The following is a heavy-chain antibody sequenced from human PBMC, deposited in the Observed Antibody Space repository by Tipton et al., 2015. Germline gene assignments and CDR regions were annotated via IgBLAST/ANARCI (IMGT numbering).Heavy chain of an antibody. D-gene: IGHD2-15*01. CDR3: ARDREGSGLDAFDM. J-gene: IGHJ3*02. CDR2: ISGSSGYI. V-gene: IGHV3-21*01. CDR1: GFTFGTHG. Sequence: SLRLSCTASGFTFGTHGMNWVRQAPGKGLEWVSSISGSSGYIHYADSLRGRITVSRDNARNSLYLQMDSLRAEDTAVYYCARDREGSGLDAFDMWGQATMGTVSS.